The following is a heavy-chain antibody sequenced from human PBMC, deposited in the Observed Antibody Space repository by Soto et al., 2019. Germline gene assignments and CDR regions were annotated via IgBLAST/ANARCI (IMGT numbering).Heavy chain of an antibody. CDR3: AKEISHSSSSHPKEYGMDV. CDR2: ISYDGSNK. D-gene: IGHD6-6*01. J-gene: IGHJ6*02. CDR1: VFTLSRHG. Sequence: GVSLRPSCAASVFTLSRHGVHWVRTAPGKGLEWVAVISYDGSNKYYADSVKGRFTISRDNSKNTLYLQMNSLRAEDTAVYYCAKEISHSSSSHPKEYGMDVWGQGTTVTVS. V-gene: IGHV3-30*18.